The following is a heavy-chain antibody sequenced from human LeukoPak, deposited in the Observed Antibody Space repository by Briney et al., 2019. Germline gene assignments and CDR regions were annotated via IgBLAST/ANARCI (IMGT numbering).Heavy chain of an antibody. CDR2: INHSGST. V-gene: IGHV4-34*01. D-gene: IGHD3-16*01. Sequence: SETLCLTCAVYGGSFSGYYWSWIRQPPGKGLEWIGEINHSGSTNYNPSLKSRVTISVDTSKNQFSLKLSSVTAADTAVYYCARFWDRHFDYWGQGTLVTVSS. J-gene: IGHJ4*02. CDR1: GGSFSGYY. CDR3: ARFWDRHFDY.